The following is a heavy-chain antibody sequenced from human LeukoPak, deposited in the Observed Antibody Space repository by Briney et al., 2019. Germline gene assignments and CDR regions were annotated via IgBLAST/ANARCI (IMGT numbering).Heavy chain of an antibody. V-gene: IGHV1-69*06. CDR1: GGTFSSYA. CDR2: IIPIFGTA. Sequence: ASVKVSCKASGGTFSSYAVSWVRQAPGQGLEWMGGIIPIFGTANYAQKFQGRVTMTEDTSTDTAYMELSSLRSEDTAVYYCATDRGSSYYYGSGSYHGMDVWGQGTTVTVSS. J-gene: IGHJ6*02. D-gene: IGHD3-10*01. CDR3: ATDRGSSYYYGSGSYHGMDV.